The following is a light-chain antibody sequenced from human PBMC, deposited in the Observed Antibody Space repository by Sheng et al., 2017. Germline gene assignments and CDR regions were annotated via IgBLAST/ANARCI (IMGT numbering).Light chain of an antibody. Sequence: QSALTQPPSASGSPGQSVTISCTGTSSDVGGYKYVSWYQQHPGKAPKLMIYEVSKRPSGVPDRFSGSKSGNTASLTVSGLQAEDEGDYYCSSYAGSNTVVFGGGTKLTVL. CDR1: SSDVGGYKY. V-gene: IGLV2-8*01. J-gene: IGLJ2*01. CDR3: SSYAGSNTVV. CDR2: EVS.